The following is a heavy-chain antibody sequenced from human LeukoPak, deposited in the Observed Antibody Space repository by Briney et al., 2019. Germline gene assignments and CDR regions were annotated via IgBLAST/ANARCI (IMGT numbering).Heavy chain of an antibody. CDR2: IYYSGST. CDR3: ARVRIVGATTDYYYYYYMDV. D-gene: IGHD1-26*01. V-gene: IGHV4-39*07. J-gene: IGHJ6*03. CDR1: GGSISSGGYY. Sequence: PSETLSLTCTVSGGSISSGGYYWGWIRQPPGKGLEWIGSIYYSGSTYYNPSLKSRVTISVDTSKNQFSLKLSSVTAADTAVYYCARVRIVGATTDYYYYYYMDVWGKGTTVTVSS.